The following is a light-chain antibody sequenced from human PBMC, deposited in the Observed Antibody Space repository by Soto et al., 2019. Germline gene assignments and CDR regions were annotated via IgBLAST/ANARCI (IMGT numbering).Light chain of an antibody. V-gene: IGLV2-14*01. Sequence: QSALTQPASVSGSPGQSITISCTGTSSDVGGYNYVSWYHQHPGKVPKLIIYDVSNWPSGVSNRFSGSKSGNTASLTISGLQAEDEADYYCSSYTSSNTYVFGTGTKLTVL. CDR1: SSDVGGYNY. CDR2: DVS. J-gene: IGLJ1*01. CDR3: SSYTSSNTYV.